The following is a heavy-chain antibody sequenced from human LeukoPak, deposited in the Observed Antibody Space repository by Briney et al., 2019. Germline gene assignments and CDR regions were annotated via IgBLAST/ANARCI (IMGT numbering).Heavy chain of an antibody. CDR1: GGSISGSSYY. Sequence: SETLSLTCTVSGGSISGSSYYWGWIRQPPGKGLEWIGSIFYSGSTFYNPSLKSRVTISVDTSKNQFSLKLSSVTAADTALYYCARDGRDGGDYWGQGTLVTVSS. J-gene: IGHJ4*02. CDR3: ARDGRDGGDY. V-gene: IGHV4-39*07. D-gene: IGHD2-21*02. CDR2: IFYSGST.